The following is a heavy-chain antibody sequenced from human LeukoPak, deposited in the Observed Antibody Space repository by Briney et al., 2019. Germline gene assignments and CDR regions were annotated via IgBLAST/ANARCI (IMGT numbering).Heavy chain of an antibody. J-gene: IGHJ4*02. V-gene: IGHV4-31*03. Sequence: SETLSLTCTVSGGSISSGGYSWSWIRQHPGKGLEWIGYIYYSGSTYYNPSLKSRVTISVDTSKNQFSLKLSSVTAADTAVYYCAREGGGITGTTSWGQGALVTVSS. D-gene: IGHD1-20*01. CDR2: IYYSGST. CDR3: AREGGGITGTTS. CDR1: GGSISSGGYS.